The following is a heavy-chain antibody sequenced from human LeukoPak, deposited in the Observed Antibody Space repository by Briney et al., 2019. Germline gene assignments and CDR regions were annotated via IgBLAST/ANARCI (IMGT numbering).Heavy chain of an antibody. CDR3: ARYNSGWNDY. D-gene: IGHD6-19*01. V-gene: IGHV3-30*03. J-gene: IGHJ4*02. Sequence: GGSLRLSCAASGFTFSSYGMHWVRQAPGKGLEWVAVISYDGSNKYYADSVKGRFTISRDNSKNTLYLQMDSLRAEDTAAYYCARYNSGWNDYWGQGTLVTVSS. CDR1: GFTFSSYG. CDR2: ISYDGSNK.